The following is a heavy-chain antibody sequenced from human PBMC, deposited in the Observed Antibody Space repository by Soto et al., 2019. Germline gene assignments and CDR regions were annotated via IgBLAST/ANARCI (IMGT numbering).Heavy chain of an antibody. CDR1: GFTFSSYG. J-gene: IGHJ6*03. D-gene: IGHD2-15*01. Sequence: QVQLVESGGGVVQPGRSLRLSCAASGFTFSSYGMHWVRQAPGKGLEWVAVISYDGSNKYYADSVKGRFTISRDNSKNTLYLQMNGLRAEDTAVYYCAKRRVVTYYYYYYMDVWGKGTTVTVSS. CDR2: ISYDGSNK. CDR3: AKRRVVTYYYYYYMDV. V-gene: IGHV3-30*18.